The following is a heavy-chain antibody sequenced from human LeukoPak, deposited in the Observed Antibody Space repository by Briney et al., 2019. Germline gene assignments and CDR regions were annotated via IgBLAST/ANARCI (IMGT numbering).Heavy chain of an antibody. CDR2: IYYSGST. V-gene: IGHV4-31*03. J-gene: IGHJ2*01. CDR1: GGSISSGGYY. CDR3: ARDPGRRYFDL. Sequence: PSETLSLTCTVSGGSISSGGYYWSWIRQHPGKGLEWIGYIYYSGSTYYNPSLKSRVTISVDTSKNQFSLKLSSVTAADTAAYYCARDPGRRYFDLWGRGTLVTVSS.